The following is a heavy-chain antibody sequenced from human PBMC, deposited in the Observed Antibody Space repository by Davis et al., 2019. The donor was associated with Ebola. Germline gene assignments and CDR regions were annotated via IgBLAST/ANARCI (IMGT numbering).Heavy chain of an antibody. CDR3: ARDRPATIRSVNWFDP. D-gene: IGHD2-2*02. J-gene: IGHJ5*02. V-gene: IGHV1-18*01. CDR1: SYTFLSYG. CDR2: VSAYNGNT. Sequence: ASVKVSCKASSYTFLSYGISWVRQAPGQGLEGMGWVSAYNGNTNYAKKLQGRVTMTTDTSRSTAYMELRSLRSDDTAVYYCARDRPATIRSVNWFDPWGQGTLVTVSS.